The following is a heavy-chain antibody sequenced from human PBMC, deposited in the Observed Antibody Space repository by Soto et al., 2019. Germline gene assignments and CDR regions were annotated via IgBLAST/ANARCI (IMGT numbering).Heavy chain of an antibody. Sequence: GSLRLSCAAYGFTVSSNYMSWVSQAPGKGLEWVSVIYSGGSTYYADSVKGRFTITRDNSKNTLYLQMNSLRAEDRAVYYCAIDRDRSRWDGFDIRGQGTIVTV. D-gene: IGHD6-13*01. J-gene: IGHJ3*02. CDR1: GFTVSSNY. CDR3: AIDRDRSRWDGFDI. CDR2: IYSGGST. V-gene: IGHV3-53*01.